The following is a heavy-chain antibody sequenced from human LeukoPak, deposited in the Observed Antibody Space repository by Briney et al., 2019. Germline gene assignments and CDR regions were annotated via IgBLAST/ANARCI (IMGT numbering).Heavy chain of an antibody. CDR2: IWYDGSNK. CDR1: GFPFSSYG. V-gene: IGHV3-33*01. CDR3: ARGPDYGDYVIDY. D-gene: IGHD4-17*01. Sequence: GGSLRLSCVASGFPFSSYGMHWVRQAPGKGLEWVAVIWYDGSNKYYADSVKGRFTISRDNSKNTLYLQMNSLRAEDTAVYYCARGPDYGDYVIDYWGQGTLVTVSS. J-gene: IGHJ4*02.